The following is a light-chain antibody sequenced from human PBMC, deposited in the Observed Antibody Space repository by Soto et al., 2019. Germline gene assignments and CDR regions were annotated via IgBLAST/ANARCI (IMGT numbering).Light chain of an antibody. CDR3: QQSYSTPWT. J-gene: IGKJ1*01. CDR1: QSISSY. CDR2: AAS. V-gene: IGKV1-39*01. Sequence: DIQMTQSPSSLSASVGDRVTITCRASQSISSYLKWYQQKSGNDPKLLIYAASSLQSGVPSWFSGSGSGTDFTLTISSLQPEYFATYYCQQSYSTPWTFGQGTKVEIK.